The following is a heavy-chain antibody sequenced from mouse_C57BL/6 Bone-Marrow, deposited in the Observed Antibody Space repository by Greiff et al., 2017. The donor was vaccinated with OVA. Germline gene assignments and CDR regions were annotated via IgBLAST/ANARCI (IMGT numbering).Heavy chain of an antibody. V-gene: IGHV5-9*01. J-gene: IGHJ3*01. Sequence: EVQLVESGGGLVKPGGSLKLSCAASGFTFSSYTMSWVRQTPEKRLEWVATISGGGGNTYYPDSVKGRLTISRDNAKNTLYLQMSSLRSEDTALYYCASIYYYGTRGQGTLVTVSA. D-gene: IGHD1-1*01. CDR1: GFTFSSYT. CDR2: ISGGGGNT. CDR3: ASIYYYGT.